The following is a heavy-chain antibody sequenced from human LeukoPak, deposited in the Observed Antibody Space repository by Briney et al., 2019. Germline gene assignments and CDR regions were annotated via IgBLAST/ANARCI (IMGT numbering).Heavy chain of an antibody. CDR3: ARDRSGSYFEVSSAFDI. CDR2: IKQDGSEK. Sequence: PGGSLRLSCAASGFTFSSYWMSWVRQAPGKGLEWVANIKQDGSEKYYVDSVKGRFTISRDNAKNSLYLQMNSLRAEDTAVYYCARDRSGSYFEVSSAFDIWGQGTMVTVSS. D-gene: IGHD1-26*01. V-gene: IGHV3-7*01. CDR1: GFTFSSYW. J-gene: IGHJ3*02.